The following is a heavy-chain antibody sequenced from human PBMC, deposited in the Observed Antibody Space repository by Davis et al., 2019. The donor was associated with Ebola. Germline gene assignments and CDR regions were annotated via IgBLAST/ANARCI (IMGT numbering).Heavy chain of an antibody. CDR3: AKDHLGYSASPGIDY. J-gene: IGHJ4*02. Sequence: GESLKISCAASGFSFSTYAMYWVRQAPGKGLEWVTFIRYDGSNKYYADSVKGRFTISRDNSKNTLYLQMSSLRVEDTAVYYCAKDHLGYSASPGIDYWGQGTLVTVSS. V-gene: IGHV3-30*02. CDR2: IRYDGSNK. CDR1: GFSFSTYA. D-gene: IGHD6-13*01.